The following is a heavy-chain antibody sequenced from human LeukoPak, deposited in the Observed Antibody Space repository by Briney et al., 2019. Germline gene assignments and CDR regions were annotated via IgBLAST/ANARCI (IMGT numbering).Heavy chain of an antibody. Sequence: SVKVSCKASGGTFSSYSISWVRQAPGQGLEWMGEIIPIFGTPNYAQNFQGRLTITADESPTTAYMELSSLTSDDTATYYCARTLHGAIDIWGQGTMVTVSS. CDR2: IIPIFGTP. J-gene: IGHJ3*02. CDR1: GGTFSSYS. V-gene: IGHV1-69*13. CDR3: ARTLHGAIDI.